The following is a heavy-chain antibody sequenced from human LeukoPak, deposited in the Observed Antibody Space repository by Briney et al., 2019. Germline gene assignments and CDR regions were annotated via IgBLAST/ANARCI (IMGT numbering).Heavy chain of an antibody. D-gene: IGHD3-16*02. CDR2: INHSGST. Sequence: RSSETLSLTCAVYGGSFSGYYWSWIRQPPGKGLEWIGEINHSGSTNYNPSLKSRVTISVDTSKNQFSLKLSSVTAADTAVYYCARESVMITFGGVIVIPSDFDYWGQGTLVTVSS. J-gene: IGHJ4*02. CDR1: GGSFSGYY. V-gene: IGHV4-34*01. CDR3: ARESVMITFGGVIVIPSDFDY.